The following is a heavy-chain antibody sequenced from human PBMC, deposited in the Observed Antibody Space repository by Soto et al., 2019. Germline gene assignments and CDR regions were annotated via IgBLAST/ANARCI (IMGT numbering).Heavy chain of an antibody. D-gene: IGHD1-26*01. J-gene: IGHJ4*02. CDR3: ARDRGIVIVGGTIPDY. V-gene: IGHV1-18*01. CDR1: GYTFTSYG. CDR2: ISAYNGNT. Sequence: QVQLVRSGAEVKKPGASVKVSCKASGYTFTSYGISWVRQAPGQGLEWLGWISAYNGNTNYARNLQGRVTVTADTSTTTAYMELRSLRSDDTAVYYCARDRGIVIVGGTIPDYWGQGTLVTVSS.